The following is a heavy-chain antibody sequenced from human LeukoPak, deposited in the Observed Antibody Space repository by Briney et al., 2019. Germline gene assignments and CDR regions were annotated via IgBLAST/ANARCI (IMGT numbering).Heavy chain of an antibody. CDR1: AGSISTYY. J-gene: IGHJ5*02. D-gene: IGHD6-13*01. CDR2: VYYTGNT. Sequence: SETLSLTCTVSAGSISTYYWSWIRQPPGKGLEWIGYVYYTGNTDYNPSLKSRVTISVDTSKNQFSLKLSSVTAADTAVYYCARGYSSSWYGFNSFDPWGQGTLVTVSS. CDR3: ARGYSSSWYGFNSFDP. V-gene: IGHV4-59*01.